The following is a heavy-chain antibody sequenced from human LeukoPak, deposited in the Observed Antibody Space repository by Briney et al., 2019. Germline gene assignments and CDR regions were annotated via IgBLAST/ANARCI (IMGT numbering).Heavy chain of an antibody. CDR1: GFTFDDYG. D-gene: IGHD4-11*01. Sequence: GGSLRLSCSASGFTFDDYGMSWVRQAPGKGLEWVSGINWTGYRTHYADSVKGRITISRDNAKKSLFLQMNSLRAEDTALYYCVRHMTTVTNHMDVWGRGTTVTVSS. J-gene: IGHJ6*03. CDR3: VRHMTTVTNHMDV. V-gene: IGHV3-20*04. CDR2: INWTGYRT.